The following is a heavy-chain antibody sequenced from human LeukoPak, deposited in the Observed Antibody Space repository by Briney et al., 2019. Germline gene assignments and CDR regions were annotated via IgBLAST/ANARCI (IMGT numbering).Heavy chain of an antibody. CDR2: IFKSGST. J-gene: IGHJ4*02. CDR1: GGSISSGHYY. D-gene: IGHD1-1*01. Sequence: NPSQTLSLTCTVSGGSISSGHYYWSWIRQPPGKGLEWIGYIFKSGSTYYNPSLKSRVTISVDRSKNQFSLKLSSVTAADTAVYYCARAASTTTLDYWGQGTLVTVSS. V-gene: IGHV4-30-4*01. CDR3: ARAASTTTLDY.